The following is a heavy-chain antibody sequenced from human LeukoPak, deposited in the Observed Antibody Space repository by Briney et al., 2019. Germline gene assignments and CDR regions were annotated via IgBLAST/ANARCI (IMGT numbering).Heavy chain of an antibody. Sequence: GASVKVSCKASGYTFTLYYIHWVRQAPGQGLEWMGMVDPSDGATTSGQRFQGRVTMTRDMSTTTAYMDLRSLRSEDTAVYCCAREQRGGLSGNLGGLFAMYYTYYYMDVWGRGTTVTVSS. V-gene: IGHV1-46*01. D-gene: IGHD1-26*01. CDR1: GYTFTLYY. CDR2: VDPSDGAT. J-gene: IGHJ6*03. CDR3: AREQRGGLSGNLGGLFAMYYTYYYMDV.